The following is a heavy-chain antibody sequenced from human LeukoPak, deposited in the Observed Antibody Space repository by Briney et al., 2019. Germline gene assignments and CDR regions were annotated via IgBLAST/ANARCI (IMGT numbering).Heavy chain of an antibody. CDR3: ANSIDFDYGDYYFDY. D-gene: IGHD4-17*01. V-gene: IGHV4-61*02. CDR1: GGSISSGSYY. Sequence: PSETLSLTCTVSGGSISSGSYYWSWIRQPAGKGLEWIGRIYTSGSTNYNPSLKSRVTISLDASKNQFSLKLSSVTAADTAVYYCANSIDFDYGDYYFDYWGQGALVTISS. CDR2: IYTSGST. J-gene: IGHJ4*02.